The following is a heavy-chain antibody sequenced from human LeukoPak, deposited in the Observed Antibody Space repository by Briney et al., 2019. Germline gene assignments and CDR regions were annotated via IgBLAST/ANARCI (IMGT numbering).Heavy chain of an antibody. J-gene: IGHJ4*02. Sequence: PSETLSLTCAVYGGSFSGYYWSWIRQPPGKGLEWIGEINHSGSTNYNPSLKSRVTISVDTSKNQFSLKLSSVTAADTAVYYCARGLPGDPFEAAAGYYFDYWGQGTLVTVSS. CDR1: GGSFSGYY. CDR3: ARGLPGDPFEAAAGYYFDY. V-gene: IGHV4-34*01. D-gene: IGHD6-13*01. CDR2: INHSGST.